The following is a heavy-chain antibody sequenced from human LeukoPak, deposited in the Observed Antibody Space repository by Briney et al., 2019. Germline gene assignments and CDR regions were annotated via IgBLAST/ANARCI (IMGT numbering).Heavy chain of an antibody. D-gene: IGHD3-22*01. CDR2: IYYSGST. J-gene: IGHJ4*02. Sequence: PSETLSLTCAVSGGSISSYYWSWIRQPPGKGLEWIGSIYYSGSTYYNPSLKSRVTISVDTSKNQFSLKLSSVTAADTAVYYCARRGLDYYDSSGYLSDYWGQGTLVTVSS. V-gene: IGHV4-59*05. CDR1: GGSISSYY. CDR3: ARRGLDYYDSSGYLSDY.